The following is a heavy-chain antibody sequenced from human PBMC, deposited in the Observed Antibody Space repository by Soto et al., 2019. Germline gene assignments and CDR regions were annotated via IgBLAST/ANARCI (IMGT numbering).Heavy chain of an antibody. CDR3: GRESTYYDFWSGYNQYNWFAH. D-gene: IGHD3-3*01. Sequence: QVQLQDAGPGLVKPSETLSLTCTVSGGAVSSGSYYWSWIRQPPGKGLEWSGYIYYSGSTNYNPPLTSRVTISVDTSKNQFSLKLSAVTAADTAVYYCGRESTYYDFWSGYNQYNWFAHWGQGTLVTVSS. J-gene: IGHJ5*02. CDR1: GGAVSSGSYY. V-gene: IGHV4-61*01. CDR2: IYYSGST.